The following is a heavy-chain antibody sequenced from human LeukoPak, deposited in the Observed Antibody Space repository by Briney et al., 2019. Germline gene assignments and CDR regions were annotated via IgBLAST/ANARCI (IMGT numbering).Heavy chain of an antibody. D-gene: IGHD3-10*01. J-gene: IGHJ4*02. Sequence: GGSLRLSCAASDFTFSGYWMNWVRQAPGKGLEWVANINADGRDTYYVNSVRGRFTGSRDNADNSLYLQMNSLRGDDTAVYFCARGVNSAIDWWGQGTLVTVSS. CDR2: INADGRDT. CDR3: ARGVNSAIDW. CDR1: DFTFSGYW. V-gene: IGHV3-7*01.